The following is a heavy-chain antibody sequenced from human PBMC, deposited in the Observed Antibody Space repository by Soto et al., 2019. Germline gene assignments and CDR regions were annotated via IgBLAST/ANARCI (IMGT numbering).Heavy chain of an antibody. J-gene: IGHJ4*02. D-gene: IGHD2-21*02. CDR2: IYYSGST. CDR1: GGSISSYY. CDR3: ARVGRGGDHYFDY. Sequence: SETLSLTCTVSGGSISSYYWSWIRQPPGKGLEWIGYIYYSGSTNYNPSLKSRVTISVDTSKNQFSLKLSAVTAADTAVYYCARVGRGGDHYFDYWGQGTLVTVSS. V-gene: IGHV4-59*01.